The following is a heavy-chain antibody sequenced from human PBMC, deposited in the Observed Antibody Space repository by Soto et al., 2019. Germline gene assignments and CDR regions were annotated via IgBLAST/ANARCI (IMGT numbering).Heavy chain of an antibody. V-gene: IGHV3-48*03. J-gene: IGHJ4*02. Sequence: GGSLRLSCAASGFTLSRHTMNWVRQAPGKGLEWLSYISDTGSIEHYANSVRGRFTISRDNAKNSLFLQMNGLRGEDTALYYCVRRTYASGGGLAYWGRGTLVTVSS. CDR2: ISDTGSIE. CDR3: VRRTYASGGGLAY. CDR1: GFTLSRHT. D-gene: IGHD3-10*01.